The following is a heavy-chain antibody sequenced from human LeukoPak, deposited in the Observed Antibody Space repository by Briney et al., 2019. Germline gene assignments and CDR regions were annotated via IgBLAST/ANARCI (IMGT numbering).Heavy chain of an antibody. CDR1: GGSISSYY. CDR2: IYYSGST. J-gene: IGHJ4*02. V-gene: IGHV4-59*12. Sequence: SETLSLTCTVSGGSISSYYWSWIRQPPGKGLEWIGYIYYSGSTYYNPSLKSRVTISVDTSKNQFSLKLSSVTAADTAVYYCAKRGSSGSVGKDNYWGQGTLVTVSS. CDR3: AKRGSSGSVGKDNY. D-gene: IGHD1-26*01.